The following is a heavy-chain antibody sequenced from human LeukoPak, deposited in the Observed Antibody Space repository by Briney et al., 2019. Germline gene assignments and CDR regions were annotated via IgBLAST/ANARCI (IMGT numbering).Heavy chain of an antibody. J-gene: IGHJ6*04. Sequence: SQTLSLTCAISGDSVSSNSAAWSWIRQSPSRGLEWLGRTYYRSKWYNDYAPSVESRITINPDTSKNHFSLQLNSVTPEDTAVYYCARSPEPIVKYYYGMDIWGKGTTVTVSS. CDR3: ARSPEPIVKYYYGMDI. CDR2: TYYRSKWYN. CDR1: GDSVSSNSAA. D-gene: IGHD1-14*01. V-gene: IGHV6-1*01.